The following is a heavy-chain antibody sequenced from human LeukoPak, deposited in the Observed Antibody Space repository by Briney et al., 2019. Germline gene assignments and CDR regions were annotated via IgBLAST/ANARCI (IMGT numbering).Heavy chain of an antibody. V-gene: IGHV4-59*13. CDR1: GGFICSYY. Sequence: SETLSLTCTVSGGFICSYYWLWIRQPPGKELEWIGYIHYSGSTNYSPSHKSRVTIAVDTAKNQFSLKLSSVTAADTAVYYCVRYGLIRGFEYWGQGTLVTVSS. D-gene: IGHD3-16*01. CDR3: VRYGLIRGFEY. CDR2: IHYSGST. J-gene: IGHJ4*02.